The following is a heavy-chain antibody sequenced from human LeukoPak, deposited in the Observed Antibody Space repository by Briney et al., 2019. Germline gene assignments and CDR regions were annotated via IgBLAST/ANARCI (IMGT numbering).Heavy chain of an antibody. J-gene: IGHJ6*02. CDR3: ARSWDTATGPYYYYGMDV. Sequence: GGSLRLSCAASGFTFSSYSMNWVRQAPGKGLEWVANMKRDGSEIYYVDSVKGRFTISRDNAKNSLYLQMNSLRAEDTAVYSCARSWDTATGPYYYYGMDVWGRGTTVTVSS. V-gene: IGHV3-7*01. CDR2: MKRDGSEI. D-gene: IGHD5-18*01. CDR1: GFTFSSYS.